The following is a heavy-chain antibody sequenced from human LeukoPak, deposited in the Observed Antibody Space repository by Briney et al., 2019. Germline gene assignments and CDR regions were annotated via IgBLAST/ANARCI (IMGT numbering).Heavy chain of an antibody. CDR2: IYYSGST. J-gene: IGHJ6*02. CDR1: GGSISSYY. V-gene: IGHV4-59*12. CDR3: ARPSGWYDPYYYGMDV. Sequence: SETLSLTCTVSGGSISSYYWSWSRQPPGKGLEWIGYIYYSGSTNYNPSLKSRVTISVDTSKNQFSLKLTSVTAADTAVYYCARPSGWYDPYYYGMDVWGQGTTVTVSS. D-gene: IGHD6-19*01.